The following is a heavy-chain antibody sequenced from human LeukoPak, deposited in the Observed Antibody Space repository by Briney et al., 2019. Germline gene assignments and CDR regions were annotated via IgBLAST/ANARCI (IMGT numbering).Heavy chain of an antibody. CDR1: GGSISSYY. D-gene: IGHD2-15*01. V-gene: IGHV4-59*01. CDR3: ARDEVEYCSGGSCYGWFDP. Sequence: PSGTLSLTCTVSGGSISSYYWSWIRQPPGKGLEWIGYIYYSGSTNYNPSLKSRVTISVDTSKNQFSLKLSSVTAADTAVYYCARDEVEYCSGGSCYGWFDPWGQGTLVTVSS. CDR2: IYYSGST. J-gene: IGHJ5*02.